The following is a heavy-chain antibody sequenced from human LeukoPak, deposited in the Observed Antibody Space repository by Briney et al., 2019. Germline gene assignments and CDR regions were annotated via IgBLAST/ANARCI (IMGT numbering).Heavy chain of an antibody. Sequence: ASVKVSCKTSGYTFTSYYIHWVRQAPGQGLEWMGIVNPGGGGTSYAQEFQGRVTVTRDTSTRTVSMDMSSLRSDDTAAYHCARGGDYCDSSGYHYAATHWGQGTLVTVPS. J-gene: IGHJ4*02. CDR3: ARGGDYCDSSGYHYAATH. CDR2: VNPGGGGT. CDR1: GYTFTSYY. D-gene: IGHD3-22*01. V-gene: IGHV1-46*01.